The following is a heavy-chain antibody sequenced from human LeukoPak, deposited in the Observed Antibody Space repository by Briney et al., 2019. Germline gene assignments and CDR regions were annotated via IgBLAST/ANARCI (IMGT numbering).Heavy chain of an antibody. D-gene: IGHD3-3*01. Sequence: GGSLRLSCAASGFTFSSYAMHWVRQAPGKGLEWVAVISSDGSNKYYADSVKGRFTISRDNSKNTLYLQMNSLRAEDTAVYYCASDYDFWSGYPHYFDYWGQGTLVTVSS. CDR1: GFTFSSYA. J-gene: IGHJ4*02. CDR3: ASDYDFWSGYPHYFDY. V-gene: IGHV3-30-3*01. CDR2: ISSDGSNK.